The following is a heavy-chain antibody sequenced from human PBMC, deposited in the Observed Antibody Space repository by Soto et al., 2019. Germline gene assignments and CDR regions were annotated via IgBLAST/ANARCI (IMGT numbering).Heavy chain of an antibody. Sequence: SENLSLTCAVSGDSISSYSWNWIRQTAGRGLEWIGRVYPSGHTQYRSSFETRVTVSVDMSTNQFFLELRSVTAADTAVYYCARESRENRSYEAYWGQATQLTLST. CDR2: VYPSGHT. V-gene: IGHV4-4*07. D-gene: IGHD1-26*01. CDR3: ARESRENRSYEAY. CDR1: GDSISSYS. J-gene: IGHJ4*02.